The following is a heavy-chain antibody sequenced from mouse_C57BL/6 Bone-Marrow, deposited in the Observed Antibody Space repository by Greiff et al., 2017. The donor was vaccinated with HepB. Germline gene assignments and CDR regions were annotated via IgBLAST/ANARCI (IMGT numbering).Heavy chain of an antibody. Sequence: VMLVESDAELVKPGASVKISCKVSGYTFTDHTIHWMKQRPEQGLEWIGYIYPRDGSTKYNEKFKGKATLTADKSSSTAYMQLNSLTSEDSAVYFCGRGGWLLYFDYWGQGTTLTVSS. CDR3: GRGGWLLYFDY. CDR2: IYPRDGST. D-gene: IGHD2-3*01. J-gene: IGHJ2*01. V-gene: IGHV1-78*01. CDR1: GYTFTDHT.